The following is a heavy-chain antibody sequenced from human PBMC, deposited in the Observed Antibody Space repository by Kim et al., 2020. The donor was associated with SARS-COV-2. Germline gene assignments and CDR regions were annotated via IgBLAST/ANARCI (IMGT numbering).Heavy chain of an antibody. CDR2: IQPGDSNA. Sequence: GESLKISCKGSGYTFTTYWIGWVRQAPGKGLEWMGIIQPGDSNARYSPSFQGQVTISADKSIDTAYLHWNSLKVSDSAFYYCASSLNVYEAFDHWGQGTLVTVSS. J-gene: IGHJ4*02. CDR1: GYTFTTYW. CDR3: ASSLNVYEAFDH. V-gene: IGHV5-51*01. D-gene: IGHD5-12*01.